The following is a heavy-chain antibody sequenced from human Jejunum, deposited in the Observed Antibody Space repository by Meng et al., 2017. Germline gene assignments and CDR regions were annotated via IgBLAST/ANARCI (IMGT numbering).Heavy chain of an antibody. CDR1: GCTFTTYC. V-gene: IGHV3-74*03. CDR2: IGGDGTNT. D-gene: IGHD6-19*01. CDR3: ASYSGGWWG. J-gene: IGHJ1*01. Sequence: GEPVHPVCDLFQRGVSHRLCVAAHGCTFTTYCMPWHPQAPGKGLVWVSNIGGDGTNTKYADSVKVRFTSTRNNAKNTLYLQMNSLRSEDTAMYYCASYSGGWWGWGQGTLVTVSS.